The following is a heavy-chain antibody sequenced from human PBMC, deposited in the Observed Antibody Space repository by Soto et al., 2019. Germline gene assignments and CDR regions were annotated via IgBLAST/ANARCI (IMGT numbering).Heavy chain of an antibody. CDR2: ITGSGGTI. Sequence: DVQLLESGGGLVQPGGSLRLSCAASGFSFSKYAMIWVRQAPGKGQEWVSGITGSGGTIEYADSVKGRFTISRDNSKNTVYLHMDSLRAEDTAMYYCAKDAVYGDGLWLVADWGQGTLVTVS. CDR1: GFSFSKYA. CDR3: AKDAVYGDGLWLVAD. D-gene: IGHD2-21*02. J-gene: IGHJ4*02. V-gene: IGHV3-23*01.